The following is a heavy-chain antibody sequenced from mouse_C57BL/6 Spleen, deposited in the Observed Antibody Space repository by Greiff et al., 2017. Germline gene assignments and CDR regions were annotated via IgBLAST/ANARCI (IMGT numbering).Heavy chain of an antibody. CDR2: ISSGSSTI. J-gene: IGHJ4*01. CDR1: GFTFSDYG. D-gene: IGHD1-1*01. Sequence: DVTLVESGGGLVKPGGSLKLSCAASGFTFSDYGMHWVRQAPEKGLEWVAYISSGSSTIYYADTVKGRFTISRDNAENTLFLQMTSLRSEDTAVCYCARPYGSCGYYAMDYWGQGTSVTVSS. V-gene: IGHV5-17*01. CDR3: ARPYGSCGYYAMDY.